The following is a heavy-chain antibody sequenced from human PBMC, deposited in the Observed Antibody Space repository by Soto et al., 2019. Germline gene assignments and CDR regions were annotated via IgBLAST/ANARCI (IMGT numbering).Heavy chain of an antibody. CDR3: ARDLGPAAMYGDYGGY. CDR1: GGTFSSYT. D-gene: IGHD2-2*01. Sequence: QVQLVQSGAEVKKPGSSVKVSCKASGGTFSSYTISWVRQAPGQGREWLGRIIPILGIANYAQKFQGRVTITAEKPTSTAHMELSSLRAEDTGVYYCARDLGPAAMYGDYGGYWGQGTLVTVSS. CDR2: IIPILGIA. J-gene: IGHJ4*02. V-gene: IGHV1-69*08.